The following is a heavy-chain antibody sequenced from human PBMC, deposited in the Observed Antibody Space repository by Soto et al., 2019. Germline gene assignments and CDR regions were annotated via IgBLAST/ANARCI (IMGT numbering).Heavy chain of an antibody. CDR3: ARDLPIVPVETPGIAAAWSLPVKRGYYGMDV. CDR2: INAGNGNT. J-gene: IGHJ6*02. V-gene: IGHV1-3*01. D-gene: IGHD6-13*01. CDR1: GYTFTSYA. Sequence: ASVKVSCKASGYTFTSYAMHWVRQAPGQRLEWMGWINAGNGNTKYSQKFQGRVTITRDTSASTAYMELSSLRSEDTAVYYCARDLPIVPVETPGIAAAWSLPVKRGYYGMDVWGQGTTVTVSS.